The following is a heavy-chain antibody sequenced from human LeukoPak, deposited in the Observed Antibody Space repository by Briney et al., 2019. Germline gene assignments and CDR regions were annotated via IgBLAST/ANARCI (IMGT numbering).Heavy chain of an antibody. CDR3: ATLVKTGEGGRGYFDH. V-gene: IGHV3-30*02. CDR2: IYKDENDK. CDR1: TFSFSSHG. D-gene: IGHD7-27*01. Sequence: GGSLRRSCAASTFSFSSHGLYWVRQAPGKGLEWVAFIYKDENDKGYADSVKGRFTISRDNSNNMLYLQMNSLRADDAAVYYCATLVKTGEGGRGYFDHWGQGTLLTVSS. J-gene: IGHJ4*02.